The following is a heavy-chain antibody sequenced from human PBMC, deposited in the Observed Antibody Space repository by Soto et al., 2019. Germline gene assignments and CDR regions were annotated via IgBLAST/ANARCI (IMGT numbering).Heavy chain of an antibody. V-gene: IGHV3-11*06. D-gene: IGHD3-10*02. CDR2: SSNSGTYT. J-gene: IGHJ4*02. Sequence: GGSRRRSWAASGFTVSYYCMSWIRQAPGKGLEWLSYSSNSGTYTRYADSVKGRFSISRDNAKNSLYLQINSLRGEDTATYYCARSGDNYNVLDYWGQGTPVTVSS. CDR3: ARSGDNYNVLDY. CDR1: GFTVSYYC.